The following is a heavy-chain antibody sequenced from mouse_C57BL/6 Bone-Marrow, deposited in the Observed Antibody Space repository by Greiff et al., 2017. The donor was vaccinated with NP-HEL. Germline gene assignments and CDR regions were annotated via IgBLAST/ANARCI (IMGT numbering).Heavy chain of an antibody. J-gene: IGHJ3*01. Sequence: EVMLVESGGGLVKPGGSPKLSCAASGFTFSSYAMSWVRQTPEKRLEWVATISDGGRYTYYPDNVKGRFTISRDNAKNNLYLQMSHLKSEDTAMYYCALLGFAYWGQGTLVTVSA. CDR3: ALLGFAY. CDR2: ISDGGRYT. CDR1: GFTFSSYA. V-gene: IGHV5-4*03. D-gene: IGHD1-1*01.